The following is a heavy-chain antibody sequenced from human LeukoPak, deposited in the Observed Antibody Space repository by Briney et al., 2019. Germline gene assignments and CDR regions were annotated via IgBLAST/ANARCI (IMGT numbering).Heavy chain of an antibody. CDR3: ARAYGDYYNYYMDV. J-gene: IGHJ6*03. V-gene: IGHV1-8*01. CDR2: MNPNSGNT. CDR1: GYTFTSYD. D-gene: IGHD4-17*01. Sequence: GASVTVSCKASGYTFTSYDINWVRQAPGQGLEWMGWMNPNSGNTGYAQKFQGRVTLTRNTSITTAYMELSSLRSEDTAVYYCARAYGDYYNYYMDVWGKGTTVTISS.